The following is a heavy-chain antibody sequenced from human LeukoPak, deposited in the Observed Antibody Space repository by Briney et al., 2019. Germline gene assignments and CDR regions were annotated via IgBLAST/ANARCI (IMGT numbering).Heavy chain of an antibody. J-gene: IGHJ4*02. CDR2: ISYNGHYE. V-gene: IGHV3-30*03. CDR1: GFTFSNFG. D-gene: IGHD1-26*01. Sequence: GKSLRLSCVASGFTFSNFGVHWVRQAPGKGLEWVTVISYNGHYEYYGESVKGRFTISRDNSKNTVSLQMDNLRIEDTAVYYCVRGGSPPTSTWSLDEWGQGTLVSVSS. CDR3: VRGGSPPTSTWSLDE.